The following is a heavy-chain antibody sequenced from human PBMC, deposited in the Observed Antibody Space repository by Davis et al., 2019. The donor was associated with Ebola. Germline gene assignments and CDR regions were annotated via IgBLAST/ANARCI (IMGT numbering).Heavy chain of an antibody. V-gene: IGHV4-39*07. CDR2: IYYSGST. Sequence: MPSETLSLTCTVSGGSISSTTDYWGWIRQPPGKGLEWIGSIYYSGSTSYNPSLKSRVSISVDTSRNQFSLKLSSVTAADTAVYYCARVGRLWGSSRGMDVWGQGTTVTVSS. D-gene: IGHD6-6*01. J-gene: IGHJ6*02. CDR1: GGSISSTTDY. CDR3: ARVGRLWGSSRGMDV.